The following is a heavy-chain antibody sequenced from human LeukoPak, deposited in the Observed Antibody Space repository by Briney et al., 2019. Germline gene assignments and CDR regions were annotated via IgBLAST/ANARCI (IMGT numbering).Heavy chain of an antibody. CDR1: GFTFSSYA. CDR2: IWYDGSNK. D-gene: IGHD3-22*01. CDR3: ARDQGSGYYYFDY. Sequence: GGSLRLSCAASGFTFSSYAMHWVRQAPGKGLEWVAVIWYDGSNKYYADSVKGRFTISRDNSKNTLYLQMNSLRAEDTAVYYCARDQGSGYYYFDYWGQGTLVTVSS. V-gene: IGHV3-33*08. J-gene: IGHJ4*02.